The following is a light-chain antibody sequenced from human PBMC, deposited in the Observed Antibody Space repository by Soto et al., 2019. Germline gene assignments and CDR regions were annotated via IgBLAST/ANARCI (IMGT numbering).Light chain of an antibody. CDR2: GAS. V-gene: IGKV3-20*01. J-gene: IGKJ5*01. Sequence: EIILTQSPDTLSLSPGERATISCRASQTVSSNYLCCCQQRPGQAPRLLIDGASTRAAGIPDRFSGSGSGKDFTLTITRLEPEVSAVYFCQHYTGPPTTFGQGTRLEIK. CDR1: QTVSSNY. CDR3: QHYTGPPTT.